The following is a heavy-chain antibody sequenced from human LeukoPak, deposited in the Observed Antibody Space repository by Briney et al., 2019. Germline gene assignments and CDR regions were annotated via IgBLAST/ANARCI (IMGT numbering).Heavy chain of an antibody. D-gene: IGHD3-22*01. Sequence: PGGSLRLSCAASGFTFSSNAMSWVRQAPGKGLEWVSAISGSGGSTYYADSVKGRFTISRDNSKNTLYLQMNSLRAEDTAVYYCARGKWLLGLDYFDYWGQGTLVTVSS. J-gene: IGHJ4*02. CDR2: ISGSGGST. CDR3: ARGKWLLGLDYFDY. V-gene: IGHV3-23*01. CDR1: GFTFSSNA.